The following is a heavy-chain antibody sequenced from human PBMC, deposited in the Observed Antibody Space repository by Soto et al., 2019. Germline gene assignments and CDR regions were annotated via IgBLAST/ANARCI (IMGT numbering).Heavy chain of an antibody. V-gene: IGHV3-48*03. CDR1: EFTFTNYE. D-gene: IGHD5-12*01. CDR2: ISSSGKTI. CDR3: ARDPEKYSGSDLGIDY. Sequence: GGSLRLSCAASEFTFTNYEMNWVRQAPGKGLEWISYISSSGKTISYADSVKGRFTISRDNAKNSLYLQMNSLRAADTAVYYCARDPEKYSGSDLGIDYWGQGTLVTVSS. J-gene: IGHJ4*02.